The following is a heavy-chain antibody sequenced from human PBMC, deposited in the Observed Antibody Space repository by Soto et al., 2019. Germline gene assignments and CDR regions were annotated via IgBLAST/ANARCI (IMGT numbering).Heavy chain of an antibody. D-gene: IGHD3-10*01. CDR3: ARDRPVRGVAHYYYYGMDV. Sequence: SETLSLTCTVSGGSISSGGYYWSWIRQHPGKGLEWIGYIYYSGSTYYNPSLKSRVTISVDTSKNQFSLKLSSVTAADTAVYYCARDRPVRGVAHYYYYGMDVWGQGTTVTVSS. V-gene: IGHV4-31*03. CDR1: GGSISSGGYY. J-gene: IGHJ6*02. CDR2: IYYSGST.